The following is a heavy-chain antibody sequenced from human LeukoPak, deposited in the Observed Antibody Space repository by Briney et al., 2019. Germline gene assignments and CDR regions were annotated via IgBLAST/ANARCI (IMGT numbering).Heavy chain of an antibody. J-gene: IGHJ4*02. CDR1: GDSVSSNSAA. Sequence: SQTLSLTCAISGDSVSSNSAAWNWIRQSPSRGLEWLGRTYYRSKWSTYYAVSVKSRISINRDTSKNQISLQLNSVTPEDTAVYYCARSTGPIDYWGQGTLVAVSS. CDR3: ARSTGPIDY. V-gene: IGHV6-1*01. D-gene: IGHD1-1*01. CDR2: TYYRSKWST.